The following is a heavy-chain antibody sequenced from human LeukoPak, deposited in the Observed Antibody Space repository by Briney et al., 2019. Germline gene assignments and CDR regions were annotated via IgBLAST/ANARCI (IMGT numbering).Heavy chain of an antibody. CDR2: IYYSGST. V-gene: IGHV4-39*01. CDR1: GGSISSNTYY. Sequence: SETLSLTCTVSGGSISSNTYYWGWIRQPPGKGLEWIGSIYYSGSTSYNPSLKSRVTISVDTSKNQFSLRLTSVTAADTAVYYCARNRPVRSGWKNPLNWFDPWGQGTLVTVSS. J-gene: IGHJ5*02. CDR3: ARNRPVRSGWKNPLNWFDP. D-gene: IGHD6-19*01.